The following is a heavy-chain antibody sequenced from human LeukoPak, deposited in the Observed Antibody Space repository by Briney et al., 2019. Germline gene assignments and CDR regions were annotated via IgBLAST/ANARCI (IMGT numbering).Heavy chain of an antibody. CDR3: ARGLQLWCPGDAFDI. CDR1: GGSFSGYY. CDR2: INHSGST. D-gene: IGHD5-18*01. V-gene: IGHV4-34*01. J-gene: IGHJ3*02. Sequence: PSETLSLTCAVYGGSFSGYYWSWIRQPPGKGLEWIGEINHSGSTNYNPSLKSRVTISVDTSKNQFSLKLSSVTAADTAVYYCARGLQLWCPGDAFDIWGQGTMVTVSS.